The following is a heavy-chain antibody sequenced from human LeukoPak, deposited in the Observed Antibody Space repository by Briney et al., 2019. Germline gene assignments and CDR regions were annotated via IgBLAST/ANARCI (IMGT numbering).Heavy chain of an antibody. CDR1: GGSISSSSYY. V-gene: IGHV4-39*01. CDR3: ARQGRVITFGGVIVTTTYY. CDR2: IYYSGGT. J-gene: IGHJ4*02. D-gene: IGHD3-16*02. Sequence: SETLSLTCTVSGGSISSSSYYWGWIRQPPGKGLEWIGSIYYSGGTYYNLSLKSRVTISVDTSKNQFSLKLSSVTAADTAVYYCARQGRVITFGGVIVTTTYYWGQGTLVTVSS.